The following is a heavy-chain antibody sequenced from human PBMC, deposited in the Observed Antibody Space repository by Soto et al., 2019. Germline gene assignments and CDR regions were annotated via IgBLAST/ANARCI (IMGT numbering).Heavy chain of an antibody. D-gene: IGHD6-13*01. J-gene: IGHJ4*02. V-gene: IGHV3-30*03. CDR3: ARGRSSIWPYYFDY. CDR1: GCSVNSYG. CDR2: ISDEGSNK. Sequence: SCAAYGCSVNSYGMQGGRQAPGKGLEGVAVISDEGSNKYYSASVKGRFTISRDNSKNTLYVQMNSLRAEDTAVYYCARGRSSIWPYYFDYWVQVTLVT.